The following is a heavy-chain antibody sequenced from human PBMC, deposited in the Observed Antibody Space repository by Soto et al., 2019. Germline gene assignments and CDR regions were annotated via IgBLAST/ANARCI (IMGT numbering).Heavy chain of an antibody. V-gene: IGHV3-23*01. CDR3: ARGFAGYGMDV. D-gene: IGHD3-10*01. J-gene: IGHJ6*02. Sequence: GGSLRLSCAASGFTFSTYAMSWVRQAPGNGLEWVSTISGSGHRTYYADSVKGRFTISRDNSKNTLYLQMNSLRAEDTAVYYCARGFAGYGMDVWGQGTTVTVSS. CDR1: GFTFSTYA. CDR2: ISGSGHRT.